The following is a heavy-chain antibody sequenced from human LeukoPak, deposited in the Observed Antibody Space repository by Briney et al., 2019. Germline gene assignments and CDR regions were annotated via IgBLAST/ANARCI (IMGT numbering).Heavy chain of an antibody. V-gene: IGHV3-74*01. J-gene: IGHJ4*02. D-gene: IGHD6-19*01. Sequence: PGGSLRLSCAASGFTFSSYWMHWVRQAPGKGLVWVSRVNSDGSSTTYADSVKGRFTISRDNAKNTLYLQMNSLRAEYTAVYYCARGSTQYSSGWYGLDYWGQGTLVTVSS. CDR2: VNSDGSST. CDR3: ARGSTQYSSGWYGLDY. CDR1: GFTFSSYW.